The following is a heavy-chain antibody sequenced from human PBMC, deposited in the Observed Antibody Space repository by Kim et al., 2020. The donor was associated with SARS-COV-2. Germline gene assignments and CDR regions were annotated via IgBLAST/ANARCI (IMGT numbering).Heavy chain of an antibody. J-gene: IGHJ4*02. CDR3: ARRREFDY. Sequence: STIYYADSVKGRFTISRDNAKNALYLQMNSLRAEDTAVYYCARRREFDYWGQGTLVTVSS. V-gene: IGHV3-48*03. CDR2: STI.